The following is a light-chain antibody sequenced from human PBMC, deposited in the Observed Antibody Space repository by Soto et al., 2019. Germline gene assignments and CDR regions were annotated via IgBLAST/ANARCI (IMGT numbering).Light chain of an antibody. CDR3: SSYTTSNTRQIV. Sequence: QSALTQPASVSVSPGQSITISCTGTSSDVGGYNYVSWYQQHPGKAPKFMIYDVSNRPSGVSNRFSGSKSGNTASLTISGLQAEDESDSYCSSYTTSNTRQIVFGTGTKVTVL. V-gene: IGLV2-14*01. J-gene: IGLJ1*01. CDR2: DVS. CDR1: SSDVGGYNY.